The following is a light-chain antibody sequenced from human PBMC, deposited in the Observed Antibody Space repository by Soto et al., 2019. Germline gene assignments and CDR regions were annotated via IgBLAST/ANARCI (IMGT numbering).Light chain of an antibody. J-gene: IGLJ1*01. Sequence: QSVLTQPASVSGSPGQSITISCTGTSSDVGGYNYVSWYQQHPGKAPKLIIYDVSNRPSGFSNRFSGSKSGNTASLTISGLQAEEEADYYCSSYTSTSTPLVFGTGTKVTVL. CDR2: DVS. CDR1: SSDVGGYNY. CDR3: SSYTSTSTPLV. V-gene: IGLV2-14*01.